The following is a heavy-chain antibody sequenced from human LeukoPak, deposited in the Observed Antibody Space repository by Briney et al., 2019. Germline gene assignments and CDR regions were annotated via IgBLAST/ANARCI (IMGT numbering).Heavy chain of an antibody. D-gene: IGHD6-13*01. V-gene: IGHV1-18*01. CDR3: ARGGGHTSTWRSFDL. J-gene: IGHJ4*02. CDR1: GYDFKTYA. CDR2: ISGYNGDT. Sequence: ASVKVSCKSSGYDFKTYAVSWVRQAPGQGLGWMGWISGYNGDTENAPNFRDRVTMTTDTSTSTAYIELRSLSLDDTAVYFCARGGGHTSTWRSFDLWGQGTLVIVSS.